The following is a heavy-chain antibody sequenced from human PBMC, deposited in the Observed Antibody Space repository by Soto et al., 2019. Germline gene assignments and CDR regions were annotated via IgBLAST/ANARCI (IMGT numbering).Heavy chain of an antibody. CDR1: GGSISSSIYY. CDR3: ASLRFLEWLPHYYMDV. J-gene: IGHJ6*03. Sequence: SETLSLTCTVSGGSISSSIYYLGWIRQPPGKGLEWIASIYYSGSTYYNPSLKSRVTISVDTSKNQFSLKLSSVTAADTAVYYCASLRFLEWLPHYYMDVWGKGTTVTVSS. D-gene: IGHD3-3*01. V-gene: IGHV4-39*01. CDR2: IYYSGST.